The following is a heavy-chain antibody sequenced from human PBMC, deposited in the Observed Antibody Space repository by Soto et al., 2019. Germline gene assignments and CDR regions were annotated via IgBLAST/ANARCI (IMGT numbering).Heavy chain of an antibody. V-gene: IGHV6-1*01. CDR1: GDSVSSNTAA. D-gene: IGHD4-17*01. CDR2: TYYRSKWSN. CDR3: ARDSDYFDAFDI. Sequence: SQTLSLTCTISGDSVSSNTAAWNWIRQSPSRGLEWLGRTYYRSKWSNDYAVSVKSRITINPDISKNQISLQLSSVTPEDTALYYCARDSDYFDAFDIWGQGTMVTVSS. J-gene: IGHJ3*02.